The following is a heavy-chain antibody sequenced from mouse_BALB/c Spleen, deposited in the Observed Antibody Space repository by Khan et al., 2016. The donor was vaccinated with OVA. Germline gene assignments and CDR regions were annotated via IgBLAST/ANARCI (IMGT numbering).Heavy chain of an antibody. V-gene: IGHV1-4*01. Sequence: QVQLQQSGAELARPGASVKMSCKASGYTFTDYTMHWVKQRPGQGLEWIGYIDPSSDYTNYNQKFKDMATLTADKSSSAAYMQLNSLTSEDSAVYYCARYYYGYAYGFAYWGQRTLVTVSA. CDR2: IDPSSDYT. CDR1: GYTFTDYT. D-gene: IGHD1-1*01. J-gene: IGHJ3*01. CDR3: ARYYYGYAYGFAY.